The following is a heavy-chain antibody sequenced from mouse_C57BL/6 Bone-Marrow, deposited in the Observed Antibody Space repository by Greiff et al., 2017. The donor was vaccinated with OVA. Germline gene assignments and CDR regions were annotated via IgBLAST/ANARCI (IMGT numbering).Heavy chain of an antibody. CDR2: IHPNSGST. Sequence: VQLQQPGAELVKPGASVKLSCKASGYTFTSYWMHWVKQRPGQGLEWIGMIHPNSGSTNYNEKFKSKATLTVDKSSSTAYMQLSSLTSEDSAVYYSARRSDDGPWFAYWGQGTLVTVAA. CDR1: GYTFTSYW. CDR3: ARRSDDGPWFAY. J-gene: IGHJ3*01. V-gene: IGHV1-64*01. D-gene: IGHD2-3*01.